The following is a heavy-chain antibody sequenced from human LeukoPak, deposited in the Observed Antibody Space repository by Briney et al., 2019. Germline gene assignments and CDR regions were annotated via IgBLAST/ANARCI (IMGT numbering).Heavy chain of an antibody. Sequence: ASVKVSWKASGYTFTSYYMHWVRQAPGQGLEWMGIINPSGGSTSYAQKFQVRVTMTRDTSTSTVYMELSSLRSEDTAVYYCAREAAARPQGFDYWGKGTLVTVSS. D-gene: IGHD6-6*01. CDR1: GYTFTSYY. J-gene: IGHJ4*02. V-gene: IGHV1-46*01. CDR2: INPSGGST. CDR3: AREAAARPQGFDY.